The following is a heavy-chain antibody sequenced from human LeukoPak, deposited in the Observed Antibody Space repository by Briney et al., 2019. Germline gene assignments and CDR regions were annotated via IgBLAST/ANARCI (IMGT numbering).Heavy chain of an antibody. Sequence: GGSLRLSCAASGFTFSSYAMSWVRQAPGKGLEWVSAISGSGGSTFYADSVKGRFTISRDNSKNTLYLQMNSLRAEDSAVYYCAKGDSVSGYYLYYFDYWGQGTLVTVSS. V-gene: IGHV3-23*01. J-gene: IGHJ4*02. D-gene: IGHD3-22*01. CDR3: AKGDSVSGYYLYYFDY. CDR2: ISGSGGST. CDR1: GFTFSSYA.